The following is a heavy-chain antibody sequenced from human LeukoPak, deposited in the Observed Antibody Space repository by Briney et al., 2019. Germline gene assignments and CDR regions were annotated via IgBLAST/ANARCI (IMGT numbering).Heavy chain of an antibody. V-gene: IGHV1-18*04. CDR1: GYSFTSYY. CDR3: ARGGATGPFYFDF. Sequence: ASVKVSCKASGYSFTSYYMHWVRQAPGQGPEWMAWISTYNGDTLYEQKFQGRLTVTTDTSTHTVYMELRSLRSDDTAVYYCARGGATGPFYFDFWGQGTLVTVSS. J-gene: IGHJ4*02. CDR2: ISTYNGDT. D-gene: IGHD1-1*01.